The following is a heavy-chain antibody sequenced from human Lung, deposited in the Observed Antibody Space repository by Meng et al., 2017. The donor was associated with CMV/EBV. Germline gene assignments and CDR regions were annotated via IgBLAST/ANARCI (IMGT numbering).Heavy chain of an antibody. V-gene: IGHV3-15*01. CDR3: TTGFGTAEAF. D-gene: IGHD1-1*01. Sequence: GGSXRLXYAASGFTFRTTWMSWVRQAPGKGLDWVGRIKSRNDGGTADHGTPVKGRFTISRDDSKDTLYLQMNSLKVEDTAIYYCTTGFGTAEAFWGQGTLVTVSS. J-gene: IGHJ4*02. CDR2: IKSRNDGGTA. CDR1: GFTFRTTW.